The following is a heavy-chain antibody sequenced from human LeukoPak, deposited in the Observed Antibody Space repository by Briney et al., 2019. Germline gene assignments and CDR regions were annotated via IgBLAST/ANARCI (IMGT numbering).Heavy chain of an antibody. D-gene: IGHD2/OR15-2a*01. CDR1: GFTFSSYS. Sequence: GGSLRLSCAASGFTFSSYSMSWVRQAPGKGLEWVANIKQDGSERYSVDSVKGRFTISRDNSKNTLYLQMNSLRAEDTAVYYCAKARLRSNWYFDLWGRGTLVTVSS. V-gene: IGHV3-7*03. CDR2: IKQDGSER. J-gene: IGHJ2*01. CDR3: AKARLRSNWYFDL.